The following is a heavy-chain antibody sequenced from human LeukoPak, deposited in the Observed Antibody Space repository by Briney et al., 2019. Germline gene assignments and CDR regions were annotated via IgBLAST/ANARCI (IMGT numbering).Heavy chain of an antibody. CDR3: ARSPYRGRGFDP. CDR1: GFTFSTYT. CDR2: IKQDGSEK. Sequence: GGSLRLSCAASGFTFSTYTMSWVRQAPGKGLEWVANIKQDGSEKYYVDSVKGRFTISRDNAKNSLYLQMNSLRAEDTAVYYCARSPYRGRGFDPWGQGTLVTVPS. V-gene: IGHV3-7*01. D-gene: IGHD3-16*01. J-gene: IGHJ5*02.